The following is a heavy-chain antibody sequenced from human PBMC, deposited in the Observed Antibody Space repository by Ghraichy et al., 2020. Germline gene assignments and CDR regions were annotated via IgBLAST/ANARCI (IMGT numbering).Heavy chain of an antibody. CDR3: ARDDSAWSYYMDV. V-gene: IGHV3-21*06. Sequence: LSLTCAASGFTFSSYSMNWVRQAPGKGLEWVSSISSSEVYIYYADSVKGRFTISRDNAKNSLYLQMNGLRAEDTAVYYCARDDSAWSYYMDVWGKGTTVTVSS. D-gene: IGHD3-3*01. CDR2: ISSSEVYI. CDR1: GFTFSSYS. J-gene: IGHJ6*03.